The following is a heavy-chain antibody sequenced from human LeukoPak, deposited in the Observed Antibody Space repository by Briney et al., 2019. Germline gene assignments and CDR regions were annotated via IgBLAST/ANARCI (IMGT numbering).Heavy chain of an antibody. CDR1: GFTFSSYG. J-gene: IGHJ4*02. CDR3: AKRSNFWTGYLDY. CDR2: ISGSGGST. V-gene: IGHV3-23*01. Sequence: PGGSLRLSCAASGFTFSSYGMNWVRQAPGKGLEWVSVISGSGGSTYYADSVKGRFTISRDNPKDTLFLQMNSLRTEDTAVYYCAKRSNFWTGYLDYWGQGTLVTVPS. D-gene: IGHD3/OR15-3a*01.